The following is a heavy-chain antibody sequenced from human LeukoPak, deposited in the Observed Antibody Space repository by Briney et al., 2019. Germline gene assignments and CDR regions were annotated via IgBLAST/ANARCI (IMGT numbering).Heavy chain of an antibody. CDR3: ARYNWNYVDYYYYGMDV. CDR2: ISSSSSYI. V-gene: IGHV3-21*01. D-gene: IGHD1-7*01. Sequence: GGSLRLSCAASGFNFSTYTMNWVRRAPGKGLEWVSSISSSSSYIYYADSVKGRFTISRDNAKNSLYLQMNSLRAEDTAVYYCARYNWNYVDYYYYGMDVWGQGTTVTVSS. J-gene: IGHJ6*02. CDR1: GFNFSTYT.